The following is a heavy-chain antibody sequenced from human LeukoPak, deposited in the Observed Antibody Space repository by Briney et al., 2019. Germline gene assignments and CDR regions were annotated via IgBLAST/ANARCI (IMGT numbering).Heavy chain of an antibody. Sequence: GGSLRLSCAASGSTFSIYSMNWVRQAPGKGLEWVSSISSSSSYIYYADSVKGRFTISRDNAKNSLYLQMNSLRAEDTAVYYCARSHQVSGSFDYWGQGTLVTVRS. CDR2: ISSSSSYI. J-gene: IGHJ4*02. D-gene: IGHD3-22*01. CDR1: GSTFSIYS. V-gene: IGHV3-21*01. CDR3: ARSHQVSGSFDY.